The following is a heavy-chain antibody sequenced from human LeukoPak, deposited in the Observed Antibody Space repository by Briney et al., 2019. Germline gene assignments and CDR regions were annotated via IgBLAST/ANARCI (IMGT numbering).Heavy chain of an antibody. CDR1: GFTFDDYA. Sequence: GGSLRLSCAASGFTFDDYAMHWVRQAPGKGLEWVSGISWNSGSIGYADSVKGRFTISRDNAKNSLYLQMNSLRAEDTALYYCAKDIGGAAAGGIFDYWGQGTLVTVSS. CDR3: AKDIGGAAAGGIFDY. D-gene: IGHD6-13*01. CDR2: ISWNSGSI. V-gene: IGHV3-9*01. J-gene: IGHJ4*02.